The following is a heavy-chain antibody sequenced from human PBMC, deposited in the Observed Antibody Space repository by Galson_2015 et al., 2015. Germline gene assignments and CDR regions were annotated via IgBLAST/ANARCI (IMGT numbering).Heavy chain of an antibody. Sequence: SLRLSCAASGFTFSSYAMSWVRQAPGKGLEWVSAISSSGGSTYYADSVKGRFTISRDNSKNTLYLQMNSLRAEDTAVYYCANGGLQLWPYRKFDYWGQGTLVTVSS. D-gene: IGHD5-18*01. CDR1: GFTFSSYA. CDR2: ISSSGGST. CDR3: ANGGLQLWPYRKFDY. J-gene: IGHJ4*02. V-gene: IGHV3-23*01.